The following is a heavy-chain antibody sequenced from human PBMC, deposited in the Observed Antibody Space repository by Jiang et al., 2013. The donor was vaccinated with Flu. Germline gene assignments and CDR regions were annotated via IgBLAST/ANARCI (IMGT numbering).Heavy chain of an antibody. Sequence: GLVKPSETLSLTCTVSGGSISNYYWSWIRQPPGKGLEWIGFIYYTGTTSYNPSLESRVTISVDTSKNQFSLRLSSVTAADTAVYYCARHWRGYCSGGSCYQSNWFDPWGQGTLVNVS. CDR2: IYYTGTT. V-gene: IGHV4-59*08. CDR3: ARHWRGYCSGGSCYQSNWFDP. CDR1: GGSISNYY. D-gene: IGHD2-15*01. J-gene: IGHJ5*02.